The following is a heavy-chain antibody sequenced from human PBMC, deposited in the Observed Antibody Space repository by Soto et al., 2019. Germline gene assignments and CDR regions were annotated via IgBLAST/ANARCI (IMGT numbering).Heavy chain of an antibody. CDR2: IIHIVGTA. D-gene: IGHD3-10*01. CDR1: GGTFSSYA. V-gene: IGHV1-69*01. CDR3: ARERLLWFGELLPSRSAGMDV. J-gene: IGHJ6*02. Sequence: QVQLVQSGAEVKKPGSSVKVSCKASGGTFSSYAISWVRQAPGQGLEWMGGIIHIVGTANYAQKFQGRVTITADESTSTAYMELSSLRSEDTAVYYCARERLLWFGELLPSRSAGMDVWGQGTTVTVSS.